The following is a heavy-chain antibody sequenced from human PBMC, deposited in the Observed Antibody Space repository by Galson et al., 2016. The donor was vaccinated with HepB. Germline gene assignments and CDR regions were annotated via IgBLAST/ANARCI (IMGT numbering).Heavy chain of an antibody. Sequence: QVQLQESGPGLVKPSQTLSLTCTVSGGSISSGDYYWSWIRQRPGQGQEWLAYIHYSGSSGNTYYTPSLKSRVTISVDTSKNQFSLKLTSVTAADTAAYYCASQPCSSTSCHDQSFDFWGQGTLVTVSS. CDR2: IHYSGSSGNT. J-gene: IGHJ4*02. V-gene: IGHV4-30-4*01. CDR1: GGSISSGDYY. CDR3: ASQPCSSTSCHDQSFDF. D-gene: IGHD2-2*01.